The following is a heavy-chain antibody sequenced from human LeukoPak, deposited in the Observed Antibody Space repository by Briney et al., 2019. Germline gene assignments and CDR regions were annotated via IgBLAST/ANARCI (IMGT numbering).Heavy chain of an antibody. V-gene: IGHV4-28*01. CDR3: ARIGPDSSGYYDY. J-gene: IGHJ4*02. CDR2: IYYSGST. Sequence: KSSDTLSLTCAVSGYSIGSSNWWGWIRQPPGKGLEWIGYIYYSGSTYYNPSLKSRVTMSVDTSKNQFSLKLSSVTAVDTAVYYCARIGPDSSGYYDYWGQGTLVTVSS. D-gene: IGHD3-22*01. CDR1: GYSIGSSNW.